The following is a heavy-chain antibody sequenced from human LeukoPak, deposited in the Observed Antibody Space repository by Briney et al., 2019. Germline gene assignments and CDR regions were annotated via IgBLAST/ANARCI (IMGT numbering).Heavy chain of an antibody. D-gene: IGHD1-14*01. Sequence: ASVKVSCTVSGSSLSELSLYWVRQAPGKGLEWMGGFDVIDSETFYAQKFQGRVTMTEDSSTDTAYMELRSLTSDDTALYYCAAGRPNRLLDYWGQGTLVNVSS. V-gene: IGHV1-24*01. CDR2: FDVIDSET. CDR1: GSSLSELS. CDR3: AAGRPNRLLDY. J-gene: IGHJ4*02.